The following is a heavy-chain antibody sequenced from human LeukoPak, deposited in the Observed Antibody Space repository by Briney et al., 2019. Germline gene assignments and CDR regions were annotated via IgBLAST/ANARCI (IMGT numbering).Heavy chain of an antibody. V-gene: IGHV1-69*05. D-gene: IGHD2-8*01. CDR2: IIPIFGTA. J-gene: IGHJ4*02. CDR1: GYTFTGYY. Sequence: ASVTVSCKASGYTFTGYYMHWVRQAPGQGLEWMGGIIPIFGTANYAQKFQGRVTITTDESTSTAYMELSSLRSEDTAVYYCARGPSNDYSDYWGQGTLVTVSS. CDR3: ARGPSNDYSDY.